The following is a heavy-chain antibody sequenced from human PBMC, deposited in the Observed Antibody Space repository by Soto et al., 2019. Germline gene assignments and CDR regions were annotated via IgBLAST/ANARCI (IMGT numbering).Heavy chain of an antibody. CDR1: GGTFSSYT. CDR3: ARGESSSWYFYYYYGMDV. Sequence: QVQLVQSGAEVKKPGSSVKVSCKASGGTFSSYTISWVRQAPGQGLEWMGGIIPIFGTANYAQKFQGRVTITADESTSTAYMELSSLRSEDTAVYYCARGESSSWYFYYYYGMDVWGQGTTVTVSS. D-gene: IGHD6-13*01. J-gene: IGHJ6*02. V-gene: IGHV1-69*01. CDR2: IIPIFGTA.